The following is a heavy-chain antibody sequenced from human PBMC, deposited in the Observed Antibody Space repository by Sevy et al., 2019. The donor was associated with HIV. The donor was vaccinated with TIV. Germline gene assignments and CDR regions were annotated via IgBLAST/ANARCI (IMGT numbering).Heavy chain of an antibody. CDR3: AREKEDIVVVPADLGMDV. Sequence: GGSLRRSCAASGFTFSSYAMHWVRQAPGKGLEWVAVISYDGSNKYYADSVKGQLTISRDNSNNPLYLQMNSLRADDTAVYYCAREKEDIVVVPADLGMDVWGQGTTVTVSS. CDR2: ISYDGSNK. J-gene: IGHJ6*02. CDR1: GFTFSSYA. D-gene: IGHD2-2*01. V-gene: IGHV3-30*04.